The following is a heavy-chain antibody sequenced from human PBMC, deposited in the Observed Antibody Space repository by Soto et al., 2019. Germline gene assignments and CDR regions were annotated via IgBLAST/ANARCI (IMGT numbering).Heavy chain of an antibody. CDR3: ARDIKSTSSPINWFDP. V-gene: IGHV4-59*01. J-gene: IGHJ5*02. CDR1: GGSISSYY. Sequence: SETLSLTCTVSGGSISSYYWSWIRQPPGKGLEWIGYIYYSGSTNYNPSLKSRVTISVDTSKNQFSLKLSSVTAADTAVYYCARDIKSTSSPINWFDPWGQGTLVTVSS. CDR2: IYYSGST. D-gene: IGHD2-2*01.